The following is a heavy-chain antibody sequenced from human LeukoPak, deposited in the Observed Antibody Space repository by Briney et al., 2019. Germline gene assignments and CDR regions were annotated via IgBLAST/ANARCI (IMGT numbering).Heavy chain of an antibody. D-gene: IGHD3-10*01. V-gene: IGHV3-7*01. CDR3: ARSGRGVDSFYFYMDV. J-gene: IGHJ6*03. CDR2: IKHDGSEKQDGSEK. CDR1: GFTFNQYW. Sequence: PGGSLRLSCAASGFTFNQYWMSWVRQAPGKGLEWVANIKHDGSEKQDGSEKNYVDSVKGRFTISRDNAKNSLYLQMNSLRAEDTAVYYCARSGRGVDSFYFYMDVWGKGTTVTASS.